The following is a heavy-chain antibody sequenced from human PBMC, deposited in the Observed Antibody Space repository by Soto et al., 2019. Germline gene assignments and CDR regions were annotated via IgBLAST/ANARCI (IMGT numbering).Heavy chain of an antibody. Sequence: QVQLQESGPGLVKPSGTLSLTCAVSGGSISSSHWWTWVRQPPGKGLEWIGEIYHSGSTNYNPSLKSRVTISVDTSRNQFSLNLSSVTAADTAVYYWAGSGGGEDYWGQGTLVTVSS. CDR1: GGSISSSHW. J-gene: IGHJ4*02. CDR3: AGSGGGEDY. V-gene: IGHV4-4*02. D-gene: IGHD3-16*01. CDR2: IYHSGST.